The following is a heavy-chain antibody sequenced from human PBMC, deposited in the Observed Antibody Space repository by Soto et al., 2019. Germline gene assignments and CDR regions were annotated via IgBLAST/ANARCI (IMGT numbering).Heavy chain of an antibody. J-gene: IGHJ3*02. CDR2: IIPILGIA. CDR1: GGTFSSYT. D-gene: IGHD2-21*01. Sequence: SVKVSCTASGGTFSSYTISWVRQAPGQGLEWMGRIIPILGIANYAQKFQGRVTITADKSTSTAYMELSSLRSEDTAVYYCARDRCGGDCYGDAFDIWGQGTMVTVSS. CDR3: ARDRCGGDCYGDAFDI. V-gene: IGHV1-69*04.